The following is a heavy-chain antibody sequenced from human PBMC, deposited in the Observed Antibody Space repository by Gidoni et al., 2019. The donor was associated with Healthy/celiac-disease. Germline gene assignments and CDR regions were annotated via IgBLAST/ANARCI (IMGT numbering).Heavy chain of an antibody. Sequence: QVQLAQSGAEVKKPGASVKVSCKASGYTFTSYYMHWVRQAPGQGLEWMGIINPSGGSTSYAQKFQGRVTMTRDTSTSTVYMELSSLRSEDTAVYYCARSRHVATTGGAFDIWGQGTMVTVSS. CDR3: ARSRHVATTGGAFDI. CDR2: INPSGGST. CDR1: GYTFTSYY. J-gene: IGHJ3*02. V-gene: IGHV1-46*01. D-gene: IGHD1-1*01.